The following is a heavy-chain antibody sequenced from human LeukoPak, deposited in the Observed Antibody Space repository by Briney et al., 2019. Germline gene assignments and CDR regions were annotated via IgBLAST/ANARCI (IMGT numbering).Heavy chain of an antibody. J-gene: IGHJ5*02. Sequence: GASVKVSCKPSGYTFTGYYLHWVRQAPGQGLEWMGRINPNSGGTNYAREFQGRVTMTRDTSISTAYMELTTLTSHDTAVYYCARGRHTSGWPTDRFDPWGQGTLITVSP. D-gene: IGHD6-19*01. CDR2: INPNSGGT. CDR1: GYTFTGYY. V-gene: IGHV1-2*06. CDR3: ARGRHTSGWPTDRFDP.